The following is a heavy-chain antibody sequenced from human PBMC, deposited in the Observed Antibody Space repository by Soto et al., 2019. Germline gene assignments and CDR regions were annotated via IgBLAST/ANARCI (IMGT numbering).Heavy chain of an antibody. J-gene: IGHJ5*02. Sequence: SETLSLTCAVYGGSVNGYYWNWIRQPPGKGLEWIGEINHTGGTHYNPSLKSRVIMSVDTSKNQFSLRLSSVTAADTAIYYCATRITVFGLLIPPFDPWGQGTQVTVSS. CDR3: ATRITVFGLLIPPFDP. CDR1: GGSVNGYY. CDR2: INHTGGT. D-gene: IGHD3-3*01. V-gene: IGHV4-34*01.